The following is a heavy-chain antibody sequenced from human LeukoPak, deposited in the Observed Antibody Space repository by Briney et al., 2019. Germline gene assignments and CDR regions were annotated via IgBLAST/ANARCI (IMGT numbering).Heavy chain of an antibody. V-gene: IGHV1-69*13. J-gene: IGHJ4*02. CDR3: ARSMVRGVILNY. Sequence: SVKVSCKASGGTFGSYAISWVRQAPGQGLEWLGGIIPIFGTANYAQKFQGRVTITADESTSTAYMELSSLRSEDTAVYYCARSMVRGVILNYWGQGTLVTVSS. CDR2: IIPIFGTA. CDR1: GGTFGSYA. D-gene: IGHD3-10*01.